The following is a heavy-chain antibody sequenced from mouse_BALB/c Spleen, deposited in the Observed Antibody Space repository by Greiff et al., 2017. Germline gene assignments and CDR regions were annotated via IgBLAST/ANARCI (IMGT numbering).Heavy chain of an antibody. V-gene: IGHV1-7*01. CDR1: GYTFTSYW. J-gene: IGHJ2*01. D-gene: IGHD2-14*01. CDR2: INPSTGYT. CDR3: ARSTTAYYFDY. Sequence: QVHVKQSGAELAKPGASVKMSCKASGYTFTSYWMHWVKQRPGQGLEWIGYINPSTGYTEYNQKFKDKATLTADKSSSTAYMQLSSLTSEDSAVYYCARSTTAYYFDYWGQGTTLTVSS.